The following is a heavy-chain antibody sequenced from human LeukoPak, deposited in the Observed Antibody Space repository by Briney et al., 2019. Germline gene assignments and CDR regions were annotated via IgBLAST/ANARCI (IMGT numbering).Heavy chain of an antibody. D-gene: IGHD3-10*02. CDR2: ISYDGSNK. J-gene: IGHJ6*04. V-gene: IGHV3-30*04. CDR3: AELGITMIGGV. CDR1: GFTFSSYA. Sequence: GRSLRLSCAASGFTFSSYAMHWVRQAPGKRLEWVAVISYDGSNKYYADSVKGRFTISRDNAKNSLYLQMNSLRAEDTAVCYCAELGITMIGGVWGKGTTVTISS.